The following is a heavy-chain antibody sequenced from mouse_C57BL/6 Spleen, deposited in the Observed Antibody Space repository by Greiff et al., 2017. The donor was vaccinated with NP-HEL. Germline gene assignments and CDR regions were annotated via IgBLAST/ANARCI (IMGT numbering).Heavy chain of an antibody. V-gene: IGHV1-52*01. CDR1: GYTFTSYW. J-gene: IGHJ2*01. Sequence: VQLQQPGAELVRPGSSVKLSCKASGYTFTSYWMHWVKQRPIQGLEWIGNIDPSDSETHYNQKFKDKATLTVDKSSSTAYMQLSSLTSEDSAVYYCARDSSDDVLDYWGQGTTLTVSS. CDR2: IDPSDSET. D-gene: IGHD3-2*02. CDR3: ARDSSDDVLDY.